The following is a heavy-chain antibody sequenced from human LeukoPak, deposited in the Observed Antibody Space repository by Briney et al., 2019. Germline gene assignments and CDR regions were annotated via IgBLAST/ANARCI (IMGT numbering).Heavy chain of an antibody. D-gene: IGHD1-26*01. Sequence: GESLKISCKGSGYSFTSYWIGWARQMPGKGLEWMGIIYPGDSDTRYSPSFQGQVTISADKSISTAYLQWSSLKASDTAMYYCARHISSGSYYYYYYMDVWGKGTTVTVSS. V-gene: IGHV5-51*01. CDR1: GYSFTSYW. CDR2: IYPGDSDT. J-gene: IGHJ6*03. CDR3: ARHISSGSYYYYYYMDV.